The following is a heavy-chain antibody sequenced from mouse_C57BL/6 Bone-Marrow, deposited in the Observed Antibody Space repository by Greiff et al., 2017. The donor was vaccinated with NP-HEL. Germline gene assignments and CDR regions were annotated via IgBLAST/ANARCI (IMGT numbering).Heavy chain of an antibody. CDR2: INPSSGYT. V-gene: IGHV1-7*01. CDR3: AGCGPYSNYVGDY. CDR1: GYTFTSYW. Sequence: QVQLKQSGAELAKPGASVKLSCKASGYTFTSYWMHWVKQRPGQGLEWIGYINPSSGYTKYNQKFKDKATLTADKSSSTAYMQLSSLTYEDSAVYYCAGCGPYSNYVGDYWGQGTTLTVSS. J-gene: IGHJ2*01. D-gene: IGHD2-5*01.